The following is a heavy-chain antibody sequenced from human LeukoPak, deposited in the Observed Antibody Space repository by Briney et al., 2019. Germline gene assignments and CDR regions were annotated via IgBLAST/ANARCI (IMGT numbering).Heavy chain of an antibody. CDR3: ARRGAAGTYYFDY. D-gene: IGHD6-13*01. CDR1: GFTFSSYV. J-gene: IGHJ4*02. V-gene: IGHV3-23*01. CDR2: ISGSGGGT. Sequence: PGGSLRHSCAASGFTFSSYVMSWVRQAPGKGLEWVSAISGSGGGTYYADSVKGRFTISSDNSKNTLYLQTNSLRAEDTAVYYCARRGAAGTYYFDYWGQGTLVTVSS.